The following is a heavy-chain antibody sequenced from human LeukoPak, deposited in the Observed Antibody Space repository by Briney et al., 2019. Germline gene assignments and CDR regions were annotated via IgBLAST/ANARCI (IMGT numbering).Heavy chain of an antibody. V-gene: IGHV3-30*04. D-gene: IGHD3-10*01. CDR2: VADDEKTI. J-gene: IGHJ6*03. Sequence: GGSLRLSCVASGFTFTGHSMHWVRQAPGKGLEWVAVVADDEKTIFYADSLKGRFTVSRDNSKNTVYLQMNSLRDEDTAVYYCARGAGPFTYYYYMDVWGKGTTVTVSS. CDR1: GFTFTGHS. CDR3: ARGAGPFTYYYYMDV.